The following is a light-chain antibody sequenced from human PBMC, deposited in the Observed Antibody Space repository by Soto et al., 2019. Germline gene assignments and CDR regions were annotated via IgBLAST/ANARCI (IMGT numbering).Light chain of an antibody. Sequence: EIVLTQSPGTLSLSPGERATLSCRASQSVSRTYLAWYQQKPGQAPRLLIYGASSRATGIPDRFSGSGSGTDFTLTISRLEPEDFAVYYCQQYDISPFTFGPGTKVDIK. CDR2: GAS. V-gene: IGKV3-20*01. CDR3: QQYDISPFT. J-gene: IGKJ3*01. CDR1: QSVSRTY.